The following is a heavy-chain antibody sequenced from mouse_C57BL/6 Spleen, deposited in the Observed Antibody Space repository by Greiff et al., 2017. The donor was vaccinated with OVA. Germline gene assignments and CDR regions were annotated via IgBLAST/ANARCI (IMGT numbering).Heavy chain of an antibody. D-gene: IGHD2-5*01. J-gene: IGHJ3*01. CDR1: GYSITSGYD. Sequence: EVKLVESGPGMVKPPQSLSLTCTVTGYSITSGYDWHWIRHFPGNKLEWMGYISYSGSTNYNPSLKSRISITHDTSKNHFFLTLNSVTTEDTATYYCAREGYSTPFAYWGQGTLVTVSA. CDR3: AREGYSTPFAY. V-gene: IGHV3-1*01. CDR2: ISYSGST.